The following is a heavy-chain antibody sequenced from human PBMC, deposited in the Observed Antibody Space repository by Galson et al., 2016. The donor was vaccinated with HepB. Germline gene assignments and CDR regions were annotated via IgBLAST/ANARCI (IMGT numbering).Heavy chain of an antibody. CDR2: VGTTGSTT. Sequence: SLRLSCAASGFTFSNYAITWVRQAPGKGPEWVSSVGTTGSTTYYADSVKGRLTISRDNTKNTLYLQINSLRADDTAVYYVAKGGQWRAFDYWGQGTLVTLSS. CDR3: AKGGQWRAFDY. CDR1: GFTFSNYA. J-gene: IGHJ4*02. D-gene: IGHD6-19*01. V-gene: IGHV3-23*01.